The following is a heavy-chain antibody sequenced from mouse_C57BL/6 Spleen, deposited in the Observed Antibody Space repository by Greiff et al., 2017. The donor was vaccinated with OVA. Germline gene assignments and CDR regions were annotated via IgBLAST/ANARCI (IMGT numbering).Heavy chain of an antibody. D-gene: IGHD2-1*01. V-gene: IGHV1-26*01. Sequence: EVQLQQSGPELVKPGASVKISCKASGYTFTDYYMNWVKQSHGKSLEWIGDINPNNGGTSYNQKFKGKATLTVDTSSSTAYMELRSVTSEDSAVYYCARSYYGIAMDYWGQGTSVTVSS. J-gene: IGHJ4*01. CDR1: GYTFTDYY. CDR2: INPNNGGT. CDR3: ARSYYGIAMDY.